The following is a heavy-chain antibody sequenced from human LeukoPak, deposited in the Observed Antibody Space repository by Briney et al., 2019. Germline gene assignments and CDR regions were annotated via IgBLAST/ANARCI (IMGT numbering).Heavy chain of an antibody. J-gene: IGHJ6*02. D-gene: IGHD3-3*01. V-gene: IGHV3-11*01. Sequence: GGSLRLSCAASGFTFSDYYMSWIRQAPGEGLEWVSYISSSGSTIYYADSVRGRFTISRDNAKNSLYLQMNSLRAEDTAVYYCARDSARITIFGVVIEDGMDVWGQGTTVTVSS. CDR1: GFTFSDYY. CDR2: ISSSGSTI. CDR3: ARDSARITIFGVVIEDGMDV.